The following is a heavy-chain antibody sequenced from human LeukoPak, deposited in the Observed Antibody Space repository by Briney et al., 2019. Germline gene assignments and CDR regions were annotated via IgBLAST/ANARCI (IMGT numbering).Heavy chain of an antibody. Sequence: GGSPRLSCAASGFTFSSYGMHWVRQAPGKGLEWVAFIRYDGSNKYYADSVKGRFTISRDNSKNTLYLQMNSLRAEDTAVYYCAKDLVFSSEGEWIQLWFPSFDYWGQGTLVTVSS. CDR2: IRYDGSNK. CDR3: AKDLVFSSEGEWIQLWFPSFDY. D-gene: IGHD5-18*01. V-gene: IGHV3-30*02. CDR1: GFTFSSYG. J-gene: IGHJ4*02.